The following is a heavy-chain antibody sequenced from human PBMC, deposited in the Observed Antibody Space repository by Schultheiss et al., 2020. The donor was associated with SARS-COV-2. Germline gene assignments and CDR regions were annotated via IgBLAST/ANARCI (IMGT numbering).Heavy chain of an antibody. Sequence: ASVKVSCKASGYTFTSYGISWVRQAPGQGLEWMGWISAYNGNTNYPQKFQGRVTLTTETSTSTAYMELRSLRSEDTAVYYCARRYGGDYYGMDVWGQGTTVTVAS. CDR1: GYTFTSYG. V-gene: IGHV1-18*01. D-gene: IGHD1-26*01. CDR2: ISAYNGNT. CDR3: ARRYGGDYYGMDV. J-gene: IGHJ6*02.